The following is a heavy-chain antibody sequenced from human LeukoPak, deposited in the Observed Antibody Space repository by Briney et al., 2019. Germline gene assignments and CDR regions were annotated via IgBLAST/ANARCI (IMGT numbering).Heavy chain of an antibody. D-gene: IGHD6-13*01. V-gene: IGHV3-11*06. CDR3: ATYSSSWDDFDY. Sequence: GGSLRLSCAASGFIFSDYYMSWIRQAPGKGLEWVSSISSSSSYIYYADSVKGRFTISRDNAKNSLYLQMNSLRAEDTAVYYCATYSSSWDDFDYWGQGTLVTVSS. J-gene: IGHJ4*02. CDR1: GFIFSDYY. CDR2: ISSSSSYI.